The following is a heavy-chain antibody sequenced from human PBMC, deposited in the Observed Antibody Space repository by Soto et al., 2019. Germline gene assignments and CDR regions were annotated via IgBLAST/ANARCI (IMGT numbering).Heavy chain of an antibody. J-gene: IGHJ2*01. CDR3: ARVSEGYYDSSGSWSKHFDL. V-gene: IGHV4-31*03. CDR1: GGSISSGGYY. Sequence: QVQLQESGPGLVKPSQTLSLTCTVSGGSISSGGYYWSWIRQHPGKALEWIGYIYYSGSTYYNPSLKIRVTIAVDSSKNQFSMKLSSVTAADTAVYYCARVSEGYYDSSGSWSKHFDLWGRGTLVTVSS. D-gene: IGHD3-22*01. CDR2: IYYSGST.